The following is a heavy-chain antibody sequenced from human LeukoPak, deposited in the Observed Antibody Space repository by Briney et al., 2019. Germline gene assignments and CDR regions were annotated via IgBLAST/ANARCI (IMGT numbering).Heavy chain of an antibody. CDR2: IIPILGIA. CDR1: GYTFTSYG. J-gene: IGHJ6*03. CDR3: ASDPVRYCSSTSCYQKGHYYYYYMDV. Sequence: GASVKVSCKASGYTFTSYGISWVRQAPGQGLEWMGRIIPILGIANYAQKFQGRVTITADKSTSTAYMELSSLRSEDTAVYYCASDPVRYCSSTSCYQKGHYYYYYMDVWGKGTTVTVSS. D-gene: IGHD2-2*01. V-gene: IGHV1-69*04.